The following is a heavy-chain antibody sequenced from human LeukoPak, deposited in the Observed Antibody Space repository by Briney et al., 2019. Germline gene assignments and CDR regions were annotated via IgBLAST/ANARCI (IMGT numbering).Heavy chain of an antibody. CDR1: GFTFSSPA. D-gene: IGHD6-6*01. J-gene: IGHJ4*02. CDR2: INSSGGRT. V-gene: IGHV3-23*01. CDR3: ARRRYSTSSAVYFDN. Sequence: GGSLRLSCTTSGFTFSSPAMSWVRQAPGKGLEWVSDINSSGGRTYYADSVKGRFTISRDNAKNSVYLQMNGLTAEDTAFYFCARRRYSTSSAVYFDNWGQGTLVTVSS.